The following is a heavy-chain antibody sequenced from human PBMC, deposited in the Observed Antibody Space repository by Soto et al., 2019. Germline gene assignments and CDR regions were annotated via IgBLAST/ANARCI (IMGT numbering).Heavy chain of an antibody. CDR1: GFTFSAAW. J-gene: IGHJ4*02. D-gene: IGHD3-10*02. Sequence: GGSLRLSCEASGFTFSAAWMIWVRQAPGKGLEWVGLIKSKVDGGTTDYAAPVKDRFTISRDDSRNTLYLQMNSLKTEDTGVYYCIVDVPNGRVYVPIDYWGQGTLVTVSS. V-gene: IGHV3-15*01. CDR3: IVDVPNGRVYVPIDY. CDR2: IKSKVDGGTT.